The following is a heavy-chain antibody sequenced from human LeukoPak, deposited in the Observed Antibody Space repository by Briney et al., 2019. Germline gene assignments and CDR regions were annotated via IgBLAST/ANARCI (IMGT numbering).Heavy chain of an antibody. J-gene: IGHJ5*02. D-gene: IGHD1-14*01. V-gene: IGHV1-2*02. CDR3: AEDVGRTATTCFDP. CDR1: GDTFTANY. CDR2: INLNTGYT. Sequence: ASVKVSCKPSGDTFTANYLHWVRQAPGQGLEWLGWINLNTGYTKYAQKFQGRVTMTRDTSTSSAFMELSRLRSDDTAVYFCAEDVGRTATTCFDPWGKGTLVPVSS.